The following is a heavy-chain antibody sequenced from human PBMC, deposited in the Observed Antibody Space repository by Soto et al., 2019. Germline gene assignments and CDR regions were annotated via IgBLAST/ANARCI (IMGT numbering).Heavy chain of an antibody. Sequence: XGSLRLSCAASGFIFSSSTLSWVRQAPGKGLEWVSCISPSSSYIYYADSVKGRFSISRDNAKNSLFLEMNNLRAEDTAVYYCARETRDSSAWGQGTLVTVSS. V-gene: IGHV3-21*01. CDR3: ARETRDSSA. CDR1: GFIFSSST. CDR2: ISPSSSYI. D-gene: IGHD1-1*01. J-gene: IGHJ5*02.